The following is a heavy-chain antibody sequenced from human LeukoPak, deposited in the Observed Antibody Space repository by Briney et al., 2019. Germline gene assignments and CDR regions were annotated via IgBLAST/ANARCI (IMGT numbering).Heavy chain of an antibody. V-gene: IGHV3-7*01. CDR2: INHDGSGK. J-gene: IGHJ4*02. D-gene: IGHD4-11*01. CDR3: VCDYKRNSGY. Sequence: GGSLRLSCAASGFTFSTFWLSWVRQAPGKGLEWVANINHDGSGKYDVDSVRGRFTISRDNAKNSLFLQMSSLRDEDTAVYYCVCDYKRNSGYWGQGTLVTVSS. CDR1: GFTFSTFW.